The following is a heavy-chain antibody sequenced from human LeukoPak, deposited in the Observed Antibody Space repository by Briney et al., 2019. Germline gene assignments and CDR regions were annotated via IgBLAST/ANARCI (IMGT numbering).Heavy chain of an antibody. CDR2: ISYDGNNK. Sequence: GGSLRLSCAASGFTFSNAWMSWVRRAPGKGLEWVAVISYDGNNKYYADSVKGRFTISRDNSKSTLYLQMISLRAEDTALYYCARDQGAWGYGYNFDYWGQGALVTVSS. CDR1: GFTFSNAW. D-gene: IGHD3-16*01. CDR3: ARDQGAWGYGYNFDY. V-gene: IGHV3-30-3*01. J-gene: IGHJ4*02.